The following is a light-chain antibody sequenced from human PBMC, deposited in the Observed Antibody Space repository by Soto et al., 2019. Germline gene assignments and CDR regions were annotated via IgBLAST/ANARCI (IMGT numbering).Light chain of an antibody. V-gene: IGLV2-14*01. Sequence: QSALTQPASVSGSPGQSITISCTGTSSDVGGYNYVSWYQQHPGKAPKLTIYDVSHRPSGVSNRFSGSKSGNTASLTISGLQAEDEADYYCSSYTSSSTLIFGGGTKVTVL. J-gene: IGLJ2*01. CDR1: SSDVGGYNY. CDR2: DVS. CDR3: SSYTSSSTLI.